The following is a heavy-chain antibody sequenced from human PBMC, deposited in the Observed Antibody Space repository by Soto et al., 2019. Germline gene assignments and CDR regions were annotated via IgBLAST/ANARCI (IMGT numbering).Heavy chain of an antibody. CDR1: GFTFSSYG. CDR3: AKEHDFWSGPRFDY. Sequence: PGGSLRLSCAASGFTFSSYGMHWVRQAPGKGLEWVAVISYDGSNKYYADSVKGRFTISRDNSKNTLYLQMNSLRAEDTAVYYCAKEHDFWSGPRFDYWGQGTLVTV. J-gene: IGHJ4*02. CDR2: ISYDGSNK. V-gene: IGHV3-30*18. D-gene: IGHD3-3*01.